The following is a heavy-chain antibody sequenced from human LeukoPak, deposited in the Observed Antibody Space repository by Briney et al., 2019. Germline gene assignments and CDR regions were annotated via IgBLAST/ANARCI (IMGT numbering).Heavy chain of an antibody. CDR2: IYYSGST. CDR3: ARDGTPSLGVVNGDTEDYMDV. J-gene: IGHJ6*03. Sequence: SETLSLTCTVSGGSISSSSYYWGWIRQPPGKGLEWIGSIYYSGSTYYNPSLKSRVTISVDTSKNQFSLKLSSVTAADTAVYYCARDGTPSLGVVNGDTEDYMDVWGKGTTVTVSS. CDR1: GGSISSSSYY. V-gene: IGHV4-39*07. D-gene: IGHD3-3*01.